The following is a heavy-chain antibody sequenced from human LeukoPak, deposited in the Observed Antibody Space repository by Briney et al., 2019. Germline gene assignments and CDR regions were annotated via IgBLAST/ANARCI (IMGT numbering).Heavy chain of an antibody. CDR3: ALSGGAYCGGDCHKFDY. J-gene: IGHJ4*02. D-gene: IGHD2-21*02. V-gene: IGHV3-21*01. CDR2: ISSSSSYI. Sequence: PGGSLRLSCAASGFTFSSYSMNWVRQAPGKGLEWVSSISSSSSYIYYADSVKGRFTISRDNAKNSLYLQMNSLRAEDTAVYYCALSGGAYCGGDCHKFDYWGQGTLVTVSS. CDR1: GFTFSSYS.